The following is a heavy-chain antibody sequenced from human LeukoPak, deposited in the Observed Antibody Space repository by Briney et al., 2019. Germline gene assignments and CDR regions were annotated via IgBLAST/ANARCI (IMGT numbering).Heavy chain of an antibody. V-gene: IGHV3-74*01. Sequence: GGSLRLSCAASGFSFSTYWIHWVRQAPGKGLVWVSRINSDGSGATHADSVKGRFTISRDNAKNTVYLQVDSLRVEDTAVYFCTSRNGSGDYWGQGTPVTVSS. CDR2: INSDGSGA. CDR1: GFSFSTYW. CDR3: TSRNGSGDY. J-gene: IGHJ4*02. D-gene: IGHD3-10*01.